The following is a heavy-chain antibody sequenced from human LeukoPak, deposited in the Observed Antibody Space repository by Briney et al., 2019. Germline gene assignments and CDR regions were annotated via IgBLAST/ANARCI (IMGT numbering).Heavy chain of an antibody. V-gene: IGHV4-39*07. CDR3: ARAYSSSSWLLWWARGFDP. CDR2: IYYSGST. CDR1: GGSISSSSYY. J-gene: IGHJ5*02. D-gene: IGHD6-6*01. Sequence: PSETLSLTCTVSGGSISSSSYYWGWIRQPPGKGLEWIGSIYYSGSTYYNPSLKSRVTISVDTSKNQFSLKLSSVTAADTAVYYCARAYSSSSWLLWWARGFDPWGQGTLVTVSS.